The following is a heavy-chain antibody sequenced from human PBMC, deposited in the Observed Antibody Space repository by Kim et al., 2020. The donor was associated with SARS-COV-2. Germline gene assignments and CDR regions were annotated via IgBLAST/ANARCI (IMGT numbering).Heavy chain of an antibody. J-gene: IGHJ6*02. V-gene: IGHV3-15*01. Sequence: GRFTISRDDSKNTLYLQMNSLKTEDTAVYYCTTALRFLEWLSGSYYGMDVWGQGTTVTVSS. D-gene: IGHD3-3*01. CDR3: TTALRFLEWLSGSYYGMDV.